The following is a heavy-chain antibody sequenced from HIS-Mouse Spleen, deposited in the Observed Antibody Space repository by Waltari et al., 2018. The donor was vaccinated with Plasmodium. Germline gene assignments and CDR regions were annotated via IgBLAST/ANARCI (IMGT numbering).Heavy chain of an antibody. D-gene: IGHD3-10*01. V-gene: IGHV3-30*04. CDR1: GFTFSGYA. J-gene: IGHJ4*02. CDR2: ISYDGSNK. Sequence: QVELVESGGGVVQPGRSLGLSCAGSGFTFSGYAMHWVRQAPGKGLEWVAVISYDGSNKYYADSVKGRFTISRDNSKNTLYLQMNSLRAEDTAVYYCALSGHWGQGTLVTVSS. CDR3: ALSGH.